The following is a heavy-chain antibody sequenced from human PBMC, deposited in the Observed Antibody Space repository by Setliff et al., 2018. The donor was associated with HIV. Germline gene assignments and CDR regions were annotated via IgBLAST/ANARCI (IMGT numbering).Heavy chain of an antibody. D-gene: IGHD3-9*01. Sequence: GESLKISCKTSGYSFTTYWIGWVRQMPGKGPEWMGIIYPGDSETRHSPSFEGQVTISADKSISTAYLKWNSLKASDTAMYYCARSDYDVLTGFWYFDVWGRGTLVTVSS. CDR2: IYPGDSET. CDR3: ARSDYDVLTGFWYFDV. J-gene: IGHJ2*01. V-gene: IGHV5-51*01. CDR1: GYSFTTYW.